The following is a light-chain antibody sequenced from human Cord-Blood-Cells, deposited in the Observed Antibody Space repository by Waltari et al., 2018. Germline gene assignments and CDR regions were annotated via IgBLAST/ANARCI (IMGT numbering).Light chain of an antibody. V-gene: IGKV3-20*01. J-gene: IGKJ2*03. CDR2: GAS. CDR1: QSVSSSY. CDR3: QQYGSSPS. Sequence: EIVLTQSPGTLSLSPGERATLSCRASQSVSSSYLAWYKQKPGKAPRLLISGASSRDTGIPDRFSVSGSGTDFTLTISRLEPEDFAVYYCQQYGSSPSFGQWTKLEIK.